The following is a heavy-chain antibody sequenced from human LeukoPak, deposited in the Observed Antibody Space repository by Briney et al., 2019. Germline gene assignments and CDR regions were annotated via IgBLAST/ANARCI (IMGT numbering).Heavy chain of an antibody. D-gene: IGHD2-2*01. CDR2: IYTSGST. J-gene: IGHJ6*03. CDR1: GGSISSYY. CDR3: ARGQYQLQAYYMDV. Sequence: TSETLSLTCTVSGGSISSYYWSWIRQPPGKGLEWIGYIYTSGSTNYNPSLKSRVTISVDTSKNQFSLKLSSVTAADTAVYYCARGQYQLQAYYMDVWGKGTTVTVSS. V-gene: IGHV4-4*09.